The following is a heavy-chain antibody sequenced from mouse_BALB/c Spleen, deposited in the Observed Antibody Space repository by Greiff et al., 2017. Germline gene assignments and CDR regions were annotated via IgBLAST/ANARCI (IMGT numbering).Heavy chain of an antibody. Sequence: VHVKQSGPELVKPGASMKISCKASGYSFTGYTMNWVKQSHGKNLEWIGLINPYNGGTSYNQKFKGKATLTVDKSSSTAYMELLSLTSEDSAVYYCARGGNRGYYYAMDYWGQGTSVTVSS. V-gene: IGHV1-18*01. CDR2: INPYNGGT. CDR3: ARGGNRGYYYAMDY. D-gene: IGHD2-1*01. J-gene: IGHJ4*01. CDR1: GYSFTGYT.